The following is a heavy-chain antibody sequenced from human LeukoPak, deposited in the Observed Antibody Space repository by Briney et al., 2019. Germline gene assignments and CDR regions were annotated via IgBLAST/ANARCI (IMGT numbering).Heavy chain of an antibody. Sequence: GGSLRLSCAASGFTFSDYYMTWIRQAPGQGLEWISYVSGSDENKYYAGSVRGRFAISRDNAEKSLFLQMSNVRAEDTAVYYCARTGLGGHYIDYWGQGTLVTVSS. J-gene: IGHJ4*02. CDR2: VSGSDENK. D-gene: IGHD1-14*01. CDR3: ARTGLGGHYIDY. CDR1: GFTFSDYY. V-gene: IGHV3-11*01.